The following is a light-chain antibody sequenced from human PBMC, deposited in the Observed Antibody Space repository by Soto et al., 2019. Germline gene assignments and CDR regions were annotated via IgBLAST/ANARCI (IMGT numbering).Light chain of an antibody. Sequence: DIVMTQSPDSLAVCLGERATINCKSSQSVLYSSNNKNDLGWYQQKPGQPPKLLIYWASTRESGVPDRFSGSGSGTDITLTINSLQAEDVAVYYCQQYYSPPYTFGQGTKLEIK. V-gene: IGKV4-1*01. J-gene: IGKJ2*01. CDR3: QQYYSPPYT. CDR1: QSVLYSSNNKND. CDR2: WAS.